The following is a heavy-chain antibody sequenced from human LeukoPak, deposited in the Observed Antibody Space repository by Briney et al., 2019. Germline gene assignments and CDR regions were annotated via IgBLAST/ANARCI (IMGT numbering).Heavy chain of an antibody. CDR1: GFTFSSYA. CDR2: ISGSGGST. CDR3: AKDGFLLWRGAFDI. Sequence: SGGSLRLSCAASGFTFSSYAMRWVRQAPGRGLEWVSAISGSGGSTYYADSVKGRFTISRDNSKNTVWLQMNSLRAEDTAVYYCAKDGFLLWRGAFDIWGQGTMVTVSS. D-gene: IGHD2-21*01. V-gene: IGHV3-23*01. J-gene: IGHJ3*02.